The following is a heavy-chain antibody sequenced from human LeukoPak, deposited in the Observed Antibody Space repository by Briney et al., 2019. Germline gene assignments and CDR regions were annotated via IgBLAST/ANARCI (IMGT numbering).Heavy chain of an antibody. J-gene: IGHJ4*02. CDR2: ISYDGSNK. CDR1: GFTFSSYG. V-gene: IGHV3-30*03. D-gene: IGHD6-6*01. CDR3: ATYSSSSGGMDY. Sequence: GGSLRLSCAASGFTFSSYGMHWVRQAPGKGLEWVAVISYDGSNKYYADSVKGRFTISRDNSKNTLYLQMNSLRAEDTAVYYCATYSSSSGGMDYWGQGTLVTVSS.